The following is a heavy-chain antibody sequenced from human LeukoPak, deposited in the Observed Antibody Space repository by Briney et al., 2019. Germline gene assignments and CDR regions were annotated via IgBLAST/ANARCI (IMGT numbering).Heavy chain of an antibody. V-gene: IGHV4-59*01. CDR1: GGSISSYY. CDR3: ARSQRRDGYNVDY. D-gene: IGHD5-24*01. J-gene: IGHJ4*02. CDR2: IYYSGST. Sequence: PSETLSLTCTVSGGSISSYYWSWIRQPPGKGLEWIGYIYYSGSTNYNPSLKSRVTISVDTSKNQFSLKLSSVTAADTAVYYCARSQRRDGYNVDYWGQGTLVTVSS.